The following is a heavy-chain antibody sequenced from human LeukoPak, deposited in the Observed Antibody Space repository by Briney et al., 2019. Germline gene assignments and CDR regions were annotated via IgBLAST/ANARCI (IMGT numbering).Heavy chain of an antibody. CDR3: ARARRITMIVVANNWFDP. Sequence: ASVKVSCRASGYTFTGYYMHWVRQAPGQGLEWMGWINPNSGGTNYAQKFQGRVTMTRDTSISTAYMELSRLRSDDTAVYYCARARRITMIVVANNWFDPWGQGTLVTVSS. D-gene: IGHD3-22*01. CDR2: INPNSGGT. J-gene: IGHJ5*02. CDR1: GYTFTGYY. V-gene: IGHV1-2*02.